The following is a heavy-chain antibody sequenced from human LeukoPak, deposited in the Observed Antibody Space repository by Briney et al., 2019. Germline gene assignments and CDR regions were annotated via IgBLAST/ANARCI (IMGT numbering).Heavy chain of an antibody. J-gene: IGHJ6*03. CDR3: AKGSYYCSSNSCPQYYYYMDV. V-gene: IGHV3-30*02. CDR2: IRYDGSKK. Sequence: AGGSLRLSCAASGFTLSSSGMHWVRQAPGKGLEWVTFIRYDGSKKHYADFVKGRFTISRDDSRNALDLQMSSLRVEDTAVYYCAKGSYYCSSNSCPQYYYYMDVWGKGTTVTVSS. CDR1: GFTLSSSG. D-gene: IGHD2-2*01.